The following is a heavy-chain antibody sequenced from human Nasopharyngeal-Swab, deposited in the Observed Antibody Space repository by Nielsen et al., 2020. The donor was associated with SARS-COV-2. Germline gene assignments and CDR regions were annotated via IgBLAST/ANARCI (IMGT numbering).Heavy chain of an antibody. CDR3: AKDRDSGDDSDDYYHYYGMDV. V-gene: IGHV3-23*01. CDR1: GFTFRSYA. J-gene: IGHJ6*02. CDR2: ISGSDHTT. Sequence: ESLKTPRAASGFTFRSYARSWVRQAPGKGLEWVSVISGSDHTTYYADSVKGRFTISRDNSKNTVNLQMNSLRVEDTAIYYCAKDRDSGDDSDDYYHYYGMDVWGQGTTVTVFS. D-gene: IGHD5-12*01.